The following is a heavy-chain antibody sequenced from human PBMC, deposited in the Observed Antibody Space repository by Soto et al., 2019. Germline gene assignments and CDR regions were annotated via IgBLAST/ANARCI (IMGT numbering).Heavy chain of an antibody. V-gene: IGHV4-34*01. CDR3: ARERGYYYGSGSYYYGMDV. D-gene: IGHD3-10*01. CDR2: INHSGST. Sequence: TSETLSLTCAVYGGSFSGYYWSWIRQPPGKGLEWIGEINHSGSTNYNPSLKSRVTISVDTSKNQFSLKLSSVTAADTAVYYCARERGYYYGSGSYYYGMDVWGQGTTVTVSS. J-gene: IGHJ6*02. CDR1: GGSFSGYY.